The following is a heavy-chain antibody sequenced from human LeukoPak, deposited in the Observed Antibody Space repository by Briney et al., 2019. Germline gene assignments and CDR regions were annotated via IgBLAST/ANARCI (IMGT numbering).Heavy chain of an antibody. CDR3: ARLPLYCSGGSCYSVYYYGMDV. CDR1: GGSISSYY. Sequence: SETLSLTCTVSGGSISSYYWSWIRQHPGKGLEWIGYIYYSGSTYYNPSLKSRVTISVDTSKNQFSLKLSSVTAADTAVYYCARLPLYCSGGSCYSVYYYGMDVWGQGTTVTVSS. V-gene: IGHV4-59*06. CDR2: IYYSGST. J-gene: IGHJ6*02. D-gene: IGHD2-15*01.